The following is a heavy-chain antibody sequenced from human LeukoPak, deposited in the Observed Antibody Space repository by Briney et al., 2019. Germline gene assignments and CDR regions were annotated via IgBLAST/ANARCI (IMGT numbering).Heavy chain of an antibody. Sequence: GASVKVSCKASGYTFTSYGINWVRQAPGQGLEWMGWISAYDGNTNYAQKLQGRVTMTTDTSTTTAYMELRSLRSDDTAVYYCARHGSPVIWSAYYYWGQGTLVTVSS. J-gene: IGHJ4*02. CDR3: ARHGSPVIWSAYYY. V-gene: IGHV1-18*01. CDR1: GYTFTSYG. CDR2: ISAYDGNT. D-gene: IGHD3-3*01.